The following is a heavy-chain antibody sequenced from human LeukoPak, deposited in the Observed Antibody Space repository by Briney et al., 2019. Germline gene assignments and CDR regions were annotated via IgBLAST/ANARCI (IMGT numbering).Heavy chain of an antibody. CDR2: IYYDGST. D-gene: IGHD3-10*01. V-gene: IGHV4-39*07. J-gene: IGHJ3*02. Sequence: SETLSLTCTVSGGSISSSSYYWGWIRQPPGKGLEWIGSIYYDGSTYYNPSLKSRVTISIDTYKNQFSLKLSSVTAADTAVYYCARDRGRWPHYAFDIWGHGTMVTVSS. CDR3: ARDRGRWPHYAFDI. CDR1: GGSISSSSYY.